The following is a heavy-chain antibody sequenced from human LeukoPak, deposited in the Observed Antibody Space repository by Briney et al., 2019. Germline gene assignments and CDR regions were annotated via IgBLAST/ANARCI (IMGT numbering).Heavy chain of an antibody. D-gene: IGHD6-19*01. CDR3: ARPYSSGWDAFDI. J-gene: IGHJ3*02. CDR1: GGTFSSYA. CDR2: INTNTGNP. V-gene: IGHV7-4-1*02. Sequence: GASVKVSCKASGGTFSSYAISWVRQAPGQGLEWMGWINTNTGNPTYAQGFTGRFVFSLDTSVSTAYLQISSLKAEDTAVYYCARPYSSGWDAFDIWGQGTMVTVSS.